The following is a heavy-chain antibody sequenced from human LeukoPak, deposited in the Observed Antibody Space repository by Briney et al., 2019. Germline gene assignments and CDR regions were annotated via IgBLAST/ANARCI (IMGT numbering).Heavy chain of an antibody. CDR3: AKGNVGHYHSVADDYYYYMDV. V-gene: IGHV4-34*01. Sequence: SETLSLTCAVYGGYFSGFYWTWVRQAPGKGLEWIGGISYSGTTRYNPSLKSRVTIAVDTSKKEISLNLSTVTAADTAVYYCAKGNVGHYHSVADDYYYYMDVWGKGTTVIVSS. D-gene: IGHD2-21*01. CDR2: ISYSGTT. J-gene: IGHJ6*03. CDR1: GGYFSGFY.